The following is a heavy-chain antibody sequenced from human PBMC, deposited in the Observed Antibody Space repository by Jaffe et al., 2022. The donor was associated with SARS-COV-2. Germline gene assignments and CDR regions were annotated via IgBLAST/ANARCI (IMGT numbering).Heavy chain of an antibody. J-gene: IGHJ4*02. D-gene: IGHD3-10*01. V-gene: IGHV5-51*01. CDR3: VRRDPYGSGAPLDF. CDR2: MYPGDSDT. Sequence: EVQLVQSGAEVKKPGESLKISCKGSGYRFTNFWIGWVRQKPGKGLDWMGIMYPGDSDTRYSPSFQGQVTISADKSISTAYLQWSSLEASDSAMYYCVRRDPYGSGAPLDFWGQGTLVTVSS. CDR1: GYRFTNFW.